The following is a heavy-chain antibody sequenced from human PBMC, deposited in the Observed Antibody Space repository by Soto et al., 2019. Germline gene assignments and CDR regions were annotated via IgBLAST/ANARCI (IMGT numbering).Heavy chain of an antibody. CDR2: ISYDGSNK. CDR1: GFTFSSYA. Sequence: PGGSLRLSCAASGFTFSSYAMHWVRQAPGKGLEWVAVISYDGSNKYYADSVKGRFTISRDNSKNTLYLQMNSLRAEDTAVYYCARDNYSSGWYGAVINYYYYYGMDVWGQGATVTVSS. J-gene: IGHJ6*02. D-gene: IGHD6-19*01. V-gene: IGHV3-30-3*01. CDR3: ARDNYSSGWYGAVINYYYYYGMDV.